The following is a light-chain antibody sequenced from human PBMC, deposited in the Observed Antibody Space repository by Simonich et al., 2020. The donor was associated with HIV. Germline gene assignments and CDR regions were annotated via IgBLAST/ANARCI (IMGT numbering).Light chain of an antibody. CDR3: GTWDSSLSAWV. V-gene: IGLV1-51*01. CDR1: SSNLGNNY. Sequence: QSVLTQPPSVSAAPGQKVTISCSGSSSNLGNNYVSWYQQLPGTGPKPLIYDNNKRPSGMPDRFSGSKSGTSATLGITGRQTGDEADYYCGTWDSSLSAWVFGGGTKLTVL. J-gene: IGLJ3*02. CDR2: DNN.